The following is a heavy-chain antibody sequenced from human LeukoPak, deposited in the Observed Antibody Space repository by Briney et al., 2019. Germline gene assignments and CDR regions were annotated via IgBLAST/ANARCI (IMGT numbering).Heavy chain of an antibody. CDR3: VRSFGY. J-gene: IGHJ4*02. V-gene: IGHV5-51*01. Sequence: GESLKISCQASGYNFTNYWIGWVRQMSGKGPEWMGFIYPDDFDTTYSPSFRGQVTISADRSSSTAYLLWSSLEASDTAIYYCVRSFGYWGQGTLVTVSS. CDR1: GYNFTNYW. CDR2: IYPDDFDT. D-gene: IGHD3-10*01.